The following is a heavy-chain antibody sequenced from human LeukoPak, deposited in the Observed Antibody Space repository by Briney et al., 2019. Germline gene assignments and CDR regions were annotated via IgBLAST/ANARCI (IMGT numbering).Heavy chain of an antibody. CDR2: IYTSGGT. D-gene: IGHD3-22*01. CDR3: AHNLHRYYYDSSGHYYWVDAFDI. J-gene: IGHJ3*02. V-gene: IGHV4-4*07. Sequence: SETLSLTCTVSGGSISSYYWGWIRQPAGKGLEWIGRIYTSGGTNYNPSLKSRVTMSVDTSKNQFSLKLSSVTAADTAVYYCAHNLHRYYYDSSGHYYWVDAFDIWGQGTMVTVSS. CDR1: GGSISSYY.